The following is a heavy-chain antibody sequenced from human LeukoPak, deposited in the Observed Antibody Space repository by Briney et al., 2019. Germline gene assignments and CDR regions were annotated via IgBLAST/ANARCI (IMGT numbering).Heavy chain of an antibody. V-gene: IGHV3-9*01. J-gene: IGHJ4*02. D-gene: IGHD3-10*01. CDR3: VKDGGSYGSGSNSFGH. Sequence: PGGSLRLSCAASGFTFDDSAIHWVRQNPGKGLEWVSGISWNSDNIAYVDSVKGRFTISRDNAKNSLYLQMDSLRPEDTALYYCVKDGGSYGSGSNSFGHWGQGTLVIVS. CDR1: GFTFDDSA. CDR2: ISWNSDNI.